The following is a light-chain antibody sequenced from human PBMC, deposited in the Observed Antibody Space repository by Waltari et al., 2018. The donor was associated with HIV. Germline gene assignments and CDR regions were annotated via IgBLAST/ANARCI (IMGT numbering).Light chain of an antibody. Sequence: QSVLTQPPSASGTPGQRVPISCYGSSSNIGSNTVIWYQQLPGTAPKLLIYSNIRRPSGVPDRFSGSKSGTAASLAIIGLQPEDEADYYCASWDDSLNGVVFGGGTKLTVL. CDR1: SSNIGSNT. CDR3: ASWDDSLNGVV. J-gene: IGLJ2*01. CDR2: SNI. V-gene: IGLV1-44*01.